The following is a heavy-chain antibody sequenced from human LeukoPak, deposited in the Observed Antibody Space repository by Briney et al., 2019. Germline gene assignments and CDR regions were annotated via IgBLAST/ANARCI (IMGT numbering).Heavy chain of an antibody. V-gene: IGHV3-48*01. Sequence: PGGSLRLSCAASGFAFSTYSTNWVRQAPGKGLEWVSYISSSSSTIFYAASVKGRFTISRDNAKNSLYLQMNSLRAEDTAVYYCARDPATGTTNDPTMGYWGQGTLVTVSS. D-gene: IGHD1-1*01. CDR2: ISSSSSTI. CDR3: ARDPATGTTNDPTMGY. J-gene: IGHJ4*02. CDR1: GFAFSTYS.